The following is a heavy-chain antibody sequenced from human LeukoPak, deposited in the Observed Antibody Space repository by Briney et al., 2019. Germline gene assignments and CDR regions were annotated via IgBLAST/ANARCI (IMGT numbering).Heavy chain of an antibody. J-gene: IGHJ4*02. CDR3: ARDGGPEYYDFWSSYYRRHIAFDY. Sequence: SETLSLTCTVSGGSISSYYWSWIRQPPGKGLEWIGYIYYSGSTNYNPSLKSRVTISVDTSKNQFSLKLSSVTAADTAVYYCARDGGPEYYDFWSSYYRRHIAFDYWGQGTLVTVSS. CDR1: GGSISSYY. V-gene: IGHV4-59*01. CDR2: IYYSGST. D-gene: IGHD3-3*01.